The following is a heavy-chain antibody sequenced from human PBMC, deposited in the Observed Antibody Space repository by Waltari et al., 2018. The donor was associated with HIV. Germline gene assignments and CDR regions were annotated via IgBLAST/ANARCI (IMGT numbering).Heavy chain of an antibody. J-gene: IGHJ2*01. CDR1: GGSIYKSIFY. CDR2: INYSGGT. Sequence: QLQLQESGPGLVKPSETLPLTCVVSGGSIYKSIFYWGWIRQPPGKGLEWTGNINYSGGTYYNPSLKSRVTMSVDTSQNQFSLKLTSVTAADTAVYFCARLSYGDHHWYFDLWGRGTLIIVAS. CDR3: ARLSYGDHHWYFDL. V-gene: IGHV4-39*01. D-gene: IGHD4-17*01.